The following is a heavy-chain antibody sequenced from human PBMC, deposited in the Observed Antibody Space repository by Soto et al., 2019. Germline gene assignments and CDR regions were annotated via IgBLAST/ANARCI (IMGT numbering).Heavy chain of an antibody. CDR1: GIAVSSYY. D-gene: IGHD3-10*01. Sequence: PTDTLSLTCTASGIAVSSYYWSWIRQPPGKGLEWIGYIYYSGSTNYNPSLKSRVTISVDTSKNQFSLKLSSVTAADTAVYYCARVWGGAFDIWGQGTMVT. V-gene: IGHV4-59*02. CDR2: IYYSGST. CDR3: ARVWGGAFDI. J-gene: IGHJ3*02.